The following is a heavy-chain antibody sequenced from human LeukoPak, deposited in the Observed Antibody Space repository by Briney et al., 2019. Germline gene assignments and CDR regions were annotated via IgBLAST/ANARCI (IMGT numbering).Heavy chain of an antibody. CDR3: ARKNDYDYVWGSYRSSFDY. CDR2: ISSSGSTI. Sequence: GGSLRLSCAASGFTFSSYEMNWVRQAPGKGLEWVSYISSSGSTIYYADSVKGRFTISRDNAKSSLYLQMNSLRAEDTAVYYCARKNDYDYVWGSYRSSFDYWGQGTLVTVSS. CDR1: GFTFSSYE. J-gene: IGHJ4*02. D-gene: IGHD3-16*02. V-gene: IGHV3-48*03.